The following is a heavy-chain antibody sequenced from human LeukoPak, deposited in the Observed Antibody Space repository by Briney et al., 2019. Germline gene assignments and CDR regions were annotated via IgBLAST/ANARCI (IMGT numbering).Heavy chain of an antibody. D-gene: IGHD2-2*01. CDR2: IYTSESP. CDR3: ARGRGLPRYQFSREYHYYYMDV. V-gene: IGHV4-61*02. Sequence: SETLSLTCTVSGGSISSGSYYWSWIRQPAGKGLEWIGRIYTSESPNYNPSLKSRVTISVDTSKNQFSLRLRSVTAADTAVYFCARGRGLPRYQFSREYHYYYMDVWGKGATVTVSS. J-gene: IGHJ6*03. CDR1: GGSISSGSYY.